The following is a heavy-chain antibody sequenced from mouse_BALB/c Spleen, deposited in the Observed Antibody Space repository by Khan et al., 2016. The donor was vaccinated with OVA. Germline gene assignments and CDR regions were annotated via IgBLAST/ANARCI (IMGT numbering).Heavy chain of an antibody. CDR2: IIYTGST. D-gene: IGHD2-14*01. CDR3: ARSTYRFAFVY. J-gene: IGHJ3*01. CDR1: SDSITSGY. Sequence: EVQLQESGPSLVKPSQTLSLTCSVTSDSITSGYWNWIRKFPGNKLEYMGHIIYTGSTYYNPSLKSRISITRHTSENQYYLQLNSVTDEDTATYYWARSTYRFAFVYWGQGTLVTVSA. V-gene: IGHV3-8*02.